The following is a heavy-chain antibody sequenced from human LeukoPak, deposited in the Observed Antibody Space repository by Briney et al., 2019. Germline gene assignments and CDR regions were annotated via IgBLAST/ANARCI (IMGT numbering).Heavy chain of an antibody. CDR3: ARATGTWATGFDY. V-gene: IGHV4-4*07. J-gene: IGHJ4*02. CDR2: IYTSGGT. CDR1: GGSISGYY. D-gene: IGHD5-24*01. Sequence: SETLSLTCTVSGGSISGYYWSWIRQPAGKGLEWTGRIYTSGGTNYNPSLKSRVTMSIDTSKNQFSLNLSSVTAADTAVYYCARATGTWATGFDYWGQGTLVTASS.